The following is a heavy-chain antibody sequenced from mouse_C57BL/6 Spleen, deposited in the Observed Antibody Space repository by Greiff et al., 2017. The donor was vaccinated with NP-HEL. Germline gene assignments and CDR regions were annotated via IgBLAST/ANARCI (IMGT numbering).Heavy chain of an antibody. D-gene: IGHD2-3*01. CDR1: GYTFTSYW. V-gene: IGHV1-61*01. CDR2: IYPSDSET. J-gene: IGHJ3*01. CDR3: ARSIYDGYRFAY. Sequence: QVQLKQPGAELVRPGSSVKLSCKASGYTFTSYWMDWVKQRPGQGLEWIGNIYPSDSETHYNQKFKDKATLTVDKSSSTAYMQLSSLTSEDSAVYYCARSIYDGYRFAYWGQGTLVTVSA.